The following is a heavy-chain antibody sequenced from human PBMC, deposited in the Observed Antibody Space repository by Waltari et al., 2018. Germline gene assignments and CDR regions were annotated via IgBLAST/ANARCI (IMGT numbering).Heavy chain of an antibody. J-gene: IGHJ4*02. Sequence: QVQLQESGPGLVKPSQTLSLTFTVSGGSVSSGRYYWSWIRQPAGKGLEWIVRIYTSGSTNYNPSLKRRATISVDTSKNQFSLKLSSVTAADTAVYYGARVEWELRDYFDYWGQGTLVTVSS. D-gene: IGHD1-26*01. V-gene: IGHV4-61*02. CDR3: ARVEWELRDYFDY. CDR2: IYTSGST. CDR1: GGSVSSGRYY.